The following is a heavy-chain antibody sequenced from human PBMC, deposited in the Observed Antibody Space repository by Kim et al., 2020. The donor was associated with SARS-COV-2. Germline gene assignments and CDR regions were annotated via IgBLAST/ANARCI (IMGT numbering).Heavy chain of an antibody. V-gene: IGHV4-39*07. Sequence: SETLSLTCTVSGGSISSSSYYWGWIRQPPGKGLEWIGSIYYSGSTYYNPSLKSRVTITVDTSKNQFSLKLSSVTAADTAVYYCARDSVDTAMVGFDYWGQGTLVTVSS. CDR1: GGSISSSSYY. CDR3: ARDSVDTAMVGFDY. CDR2: IYYSGST. J-gene: IGHJ4*02. D-gene: IGHD5-18*01.